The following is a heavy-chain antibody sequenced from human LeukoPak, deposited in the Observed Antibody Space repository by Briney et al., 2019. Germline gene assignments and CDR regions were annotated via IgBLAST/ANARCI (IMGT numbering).Heavy chain of an antibody. CDR1: GFTFNSYR. CDR3: ARVNEAVAGTDY. J-gene: IGHJ4*02. Sequence: GGSLRLSCAASGFTFNSYRMNWVRQAPGKGLECVSSISSSSSYIYYADSVKDRFTISRDNAKNSLYLQMNSLRAEDTAVYYCARVNEAVAGTDYWGQGALVTVSS. D-gene: IGHD6-19*01. CDR2: ISSSSSYI. V-gene: IGHV3-21*01.